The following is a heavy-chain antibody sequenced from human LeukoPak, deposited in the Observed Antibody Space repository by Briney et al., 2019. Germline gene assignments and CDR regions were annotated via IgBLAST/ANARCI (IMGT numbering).Heavy chain of an antibody. V-gene: IGHV1-46*01. D-gene: IGHD1-26*01. J-gene: IGHJ4*02. Sequence: GASVKVSCKASGYTFTSYYMHWVRQAPGQGLEWMGIIDPSGGSTSYAQKFQGRVTMTRDTSTSTVYMELSRLRSEDTAVYYCARGAQVGAPTTWGQGTLVTVSS. CDR3: ARGAQVGAPTT. CDR1: GYTFTSYY. CDR2: IDPSGGST.